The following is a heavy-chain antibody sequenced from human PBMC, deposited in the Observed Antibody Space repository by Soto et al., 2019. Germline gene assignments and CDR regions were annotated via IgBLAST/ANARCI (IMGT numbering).Heavy chain of an antibody. D-gene: IGHD5-12*01. CDR1: GDSVSSNTAS. CDR2: TYSRSKWYN. CDR3: AKGDNLGPKTGYAFDP. Sequence: SQTLSLTCAISGDSVSSNTASWNWVGQSPSRGLEWLGRTYSRSKWYNDYAVSVKSRIIINPDTSKNQFSLQLNSVTPEDTAVYYCAKGDNLGPKTGYAFDPWGQGILVTVSS. V-gene: IGHV6-1*01. J-gene: IGHJ5*02.